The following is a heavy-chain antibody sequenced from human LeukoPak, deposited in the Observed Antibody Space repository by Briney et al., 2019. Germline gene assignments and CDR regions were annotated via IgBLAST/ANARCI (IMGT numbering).Heavy chain of an antibody. D-gene: IGHD6-13*01. V-gene: IGHV3-30*01. CDR1: GFTFSSYA. CDR3: ARGSSSWYGDAFDI. Sequence: PGGSLRLSCAASGFTFSSYAMHWVRQAPGKGLEWVAVISYDGSNKYYADSVKGRFTISRDNSKNTLYQQMNSLRAEDTAVYYCARGSSSWYGDAFDIWGQGTMVTVSS. J-gene: IGHJ3*02. CDR2: ISYDGSNK.